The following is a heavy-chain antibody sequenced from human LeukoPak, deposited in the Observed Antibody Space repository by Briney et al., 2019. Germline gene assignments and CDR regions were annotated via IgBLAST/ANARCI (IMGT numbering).Heavy chain of an antibody. J-gene: IGHJ4*02. CDR2: IYYSGST. CDR1: GGSSSSYY. D-gene: IGHD5-18*01. Sequence: SETLSLTCTVSGGSSSSYYWSWIRQPPGKGLEWIGYIYYSGSTNYNPSLKSRVTISVDTSKNQFSLKLSSVTAADTAVYYCARIREYTYGNDFDYWGQGTLVTVSS. V-gene: IGHV4-59*01. CDR3: ARIREYTYGNDFDY.